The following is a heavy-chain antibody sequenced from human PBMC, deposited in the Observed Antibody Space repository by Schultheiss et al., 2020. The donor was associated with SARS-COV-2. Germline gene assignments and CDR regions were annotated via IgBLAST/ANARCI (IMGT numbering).Heavy chain of an antibody. D-gene: IGHD2-15*01. V-gene: IGHV4-61*05. J-gene: IGHJ3*02. Sequence: SETLSLTCTVSGGSISSSSYCWGWIRQLPGKGLEWIGYIYYSGSTNYNPSLKSRVTISVDTSKNQFSLKLSSVTAADTAVYYCARQVVAGTPNAFDMWGQGTMVTVSS. CDR3: ARQVVAGTPNAFDM. CDR1: GGSISSSSYC. CDR2: IYYSGST.